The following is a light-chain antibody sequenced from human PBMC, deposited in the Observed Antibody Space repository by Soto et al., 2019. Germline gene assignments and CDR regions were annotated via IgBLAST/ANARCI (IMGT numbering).Light chain of an antibody. Sequence: EVVLTQSPATLSLSPGERATLSCRASQSVSNNLAWYQQKPGQAPRLLIYDASSRATGIPARFSGSGSGTDFTLTISSLEPGDFAVYYCQQRGDWPRTFGQGTKVEIK. CDR3: QQRGDWPRT. V-gene: IGKV3-11*01. CDR2: DAS. CDR1: QSVSNN. J-gene: IGKJ1*01.